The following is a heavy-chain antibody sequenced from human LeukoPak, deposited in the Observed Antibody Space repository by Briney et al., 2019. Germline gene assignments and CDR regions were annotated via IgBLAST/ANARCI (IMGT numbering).Heavy chain of an antibody. CDR3: ATPRPYYYDSSGYYSYYFDY. V-gene: IGHV1-24*01. Sequence: ASVKVSCKVSGYTLTELSMHWVRQAPGKGLDWMGGFDPEDGETIYAQKFQGRVTMTEDTSTDTAYMELSSLRSEDTAVYYCATPRPYYYDSSGYYSYYFDYWGQGTLVTVSS. CDR2: FDPEDGET. D-gene: IGHD3-22*01. CDR1: GYTLTELS. J-gene: IGHJ4*02.